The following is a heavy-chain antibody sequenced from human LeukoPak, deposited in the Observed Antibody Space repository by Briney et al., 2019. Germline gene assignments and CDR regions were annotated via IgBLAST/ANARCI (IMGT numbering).Heavy chain of an antibody. V-gene: IGHV4-34*01. CDR2: NTHRGST. Sequence: SDTVSLPCGLWGVPYRVFYWSGTPQPREKGVVDCGDNTHRGSTNDDPSLKSRVTISVDTSKNQFSLKLSSVTAADTAVYYCARGRTTYYYDSSGYLSLWYFDYWGQGTLVTVSS. CDR3: ARGRTTYYYDSSGYLSLWYFDY. CDR1: GVPYRVFY. J-gene: IGHJ4*02. D-gene: IGHD3-22*01.